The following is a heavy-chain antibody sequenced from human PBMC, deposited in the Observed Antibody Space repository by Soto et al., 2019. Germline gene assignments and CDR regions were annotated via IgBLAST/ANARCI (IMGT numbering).Heavy chain of an antibody. V-gene: IGHV3-23*01. CDR1: GFTFSSSA. J-gene: IGHJ4*02. Sequence: GGSLRLSCAGSGFTFSSSAMSWVRQAPGKGLEWVSAISGSAGSTYYADSVKGRFTISRDNSKHTLYLQMNSLSAEDTAVYYCAKRTTTQYYFDSWGQGTLVTVSS. CDR2: ISGSAGST. CDR3: AKRTTTQYYFDS. D-gene: IGHD1-1*01.